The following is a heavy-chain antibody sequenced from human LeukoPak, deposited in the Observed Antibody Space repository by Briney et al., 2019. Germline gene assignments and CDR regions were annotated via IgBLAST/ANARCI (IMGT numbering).Heavy chain of an antibody. J-gene: IGHJ4*02. Sequence: SETLSLTCTVSGGSISSSSYYWGWIRQPPGKGLEWIGYIYYSGSTNYNPSLKSRVTISVDTSKNQFSLKLSSVTAADTAVYYCARGGRTYSSGWYDDWGQGTLVTVSS. CDR3: ARGGRTYSSGWYDD. V-gene: IGHV4-61*05. CDR1: GGSISSSSYY. D-gene: IGHD6-19*01. CDR2: IYYSGST.